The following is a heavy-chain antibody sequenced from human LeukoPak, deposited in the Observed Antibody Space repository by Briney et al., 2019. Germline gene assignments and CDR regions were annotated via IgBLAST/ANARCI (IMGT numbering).Heavy chain of an antibody. CDR1: GFTFSSYA. D-gene: IGHD4-17*01. Sequence: PGGSLRLSCAASGFTFSSYAMSWVRQAPGTGLEWVSTISGSGGSTFYADSVKGRFTISSDNSKNTLYLQMNSLRAEDTAVYYCAKARYLGPYGDNHDYWGQGTLVTVSS. J-gene: IGHJ4*02. CDR2: ISGSGGST. CDR3: AKARYLGPYGDNHDY. V-gene: IGHV3-23*01.